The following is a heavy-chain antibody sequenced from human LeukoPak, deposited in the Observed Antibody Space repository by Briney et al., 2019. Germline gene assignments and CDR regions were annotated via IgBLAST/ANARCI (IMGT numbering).Heavy chain of an antibody. J-gene: IGHJ4*02. D-gene: IGHD2-21*02. V-gene: IGHV4-34*01. CDR2: INHSGIT. CDR3: ARCLVTHVGLWNY. CDR1: GGSFSGYY. Sequence: PSETLSLTCAVYGGSFSGYYWSWIRQPPGKGLEWIGEINHSGITNYNPSLKSRVTISLDMSKNQFSLKLNSVTAAETAVYYCARCLVTHVGLWNYWGQGSLVTVSS.